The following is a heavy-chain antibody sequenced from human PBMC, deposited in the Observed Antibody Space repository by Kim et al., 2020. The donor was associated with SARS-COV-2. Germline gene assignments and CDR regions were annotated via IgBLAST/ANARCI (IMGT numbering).Heavy chain of an antibody. D-gene: IGHD5-18*01. Sequence: KGRFTISRDNAKNTLYLQMNSLRAEDTAVYYCARDRFKEGGYSYRGTMDVWGQGTTVTVSS. J-gene: IGHJ6*02. V-gene: IGHV3-74*01. CDR3: ARDRFKEGGYSYRGTMDV.